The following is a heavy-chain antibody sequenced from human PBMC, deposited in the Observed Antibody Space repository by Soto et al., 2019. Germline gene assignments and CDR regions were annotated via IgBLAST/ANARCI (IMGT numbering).Heavy chain of an antibody. CDR2: IYYSGNT. CDR1: GDSITNYY. J-gene: IGHJ6*02. CDR3: AGGPYYYGSGIYYYGVYV. D-gene: IGHD3-10*01. Sequence: SETLSLTCTVSGDSITNYYWTWIRQPPGKGLEWIGYIYYSGNTNYNPSLKSRVTISLDTSKNQFSLKLSSVTAADTAVYYCAGGPYYYGSGIYYYGVYVWGQGTTVTVS. V-gene: IGHV4-59*08.